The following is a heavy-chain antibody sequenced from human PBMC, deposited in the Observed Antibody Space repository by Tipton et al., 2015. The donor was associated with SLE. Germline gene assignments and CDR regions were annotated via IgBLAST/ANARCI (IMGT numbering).Heavy chain of an antibody. J-gene: IGHJ4*02. CDR2: INHSGST. CDR1: GGSFSGYY. CDR3: ARGVPSDY. Sequence: TLSLTCAVYGGSFSGYYWSWIRQPPGKGLEWIGEINHSGSTNYNPSLKSRVTISVDTSKNQFSLKLSSVTAADTAVYYCARGVPSDYWGQGTLVTVSS. V-gene: IGHV4-34*01.